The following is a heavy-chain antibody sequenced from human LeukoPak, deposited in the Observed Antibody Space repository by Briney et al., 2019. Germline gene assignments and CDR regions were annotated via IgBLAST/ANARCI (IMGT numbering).Heavy chain of an antibody. CDR2: INQNGNVN. J-gene: IGHJ3*02. V-gene: IGHV3-7*01. CDR3: ARVDDLDAFDI. Sequence: GGSLRLSCAASGFTFSSYWMNWARQAPGKGLEWVASINQNGNVNYYVDSVKGRFTISRDNAKNSLYLQMSNLRAEDTAMYYCARVDDLDAFDIWGQGTLVTVSS. D-gene: IGHD2-2*03. CDR1: GFTFSSYW.